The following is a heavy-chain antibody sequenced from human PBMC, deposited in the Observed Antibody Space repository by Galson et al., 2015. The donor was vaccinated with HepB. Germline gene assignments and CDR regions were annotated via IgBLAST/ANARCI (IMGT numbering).Heavy chain of an antibody. V-gene: IGHV3-21*01. J-gene: IGHJ6*02. CDR2: ISSSSSYI. CDR3: ASAPWNDEGDGGYYYYGMDV. Sequence: SLRLSCAASGFTFSSYSMNWVRQAPGKGLEWVSSISSSSSYIYYADSVKGRFTISRDNAKNSLYLQMNSLRAEDTAVYYCASAPWNDEGDGGYYYYGMDVWGQGTTVTVSS. D-gene: IGHD1-1*01. CDR1: GFTFSSYS.